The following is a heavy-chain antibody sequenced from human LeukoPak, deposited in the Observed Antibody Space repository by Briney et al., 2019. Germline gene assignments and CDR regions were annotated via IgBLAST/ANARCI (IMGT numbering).Heavy chain of an antibody. CDR1: GGSISSYY. Sequence: RSSETLSLTCTVSGGSISSYYWSWIRQPPGKGLEWIGYIYYSGSTNYNPSLKSRVTISVDTSKNQFSLKLSSVTAADTAVYYCARDQGSGWYDYWGQGTLVTVSS. V-gene: IGHV4-59*12. J-gene: IGHJ4*02. CDR3: ARDQGSGWYDY. CDR2: IYYSGST. D-gene: IGHD6-19*01.